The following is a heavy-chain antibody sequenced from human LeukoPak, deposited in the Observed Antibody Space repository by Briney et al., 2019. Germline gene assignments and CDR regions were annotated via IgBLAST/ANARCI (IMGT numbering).Heavy chain of an antibody. Sequence: GRSLRLSCAASGFTFSSYAMHWVRQTPGKGLEWVAVISYDGSNKHYADSVKGRFTISRDNSKNTLYLQMNSLRAEDTAVYYCARGAYGPGSFPFDCWGQGTLVTVSS. J-gene: IGHJ4*02. D-gene: IGHD3-10*01. CDR3: ARGAYGPGSFPFDC. V-gene: IGHV3-30*07. CDR2: ISYDGSNK. CDR1: GFTFSSYA.